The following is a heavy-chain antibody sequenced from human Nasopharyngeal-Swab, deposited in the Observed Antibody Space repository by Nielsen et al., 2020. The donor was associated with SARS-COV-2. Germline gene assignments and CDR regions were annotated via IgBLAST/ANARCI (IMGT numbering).Heavy chain of an antibody. V-gene: IGHV3-64D*06. CDR2: ISSNGGST. Sequence: WIRQPPGKGLEYVSAISSNGGSTYYADSVKGRFTISRDNSKNTLYLQMSSLRAEDTAVYYCVKGWGLSGCLDYWGQGTLVTVSS. CDR3: VKGWGLSGCLDY. D-gene: IGHD6-19*01. J-gene: IGHJ4*02.